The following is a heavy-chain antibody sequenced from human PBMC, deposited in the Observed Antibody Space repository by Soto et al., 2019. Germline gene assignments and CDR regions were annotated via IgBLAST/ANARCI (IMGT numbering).Heavy chain of an antibody. CDR3: AHIVPFDYRGYNGEC. CDR2: ISWDEDK. D-gene: IGHD3-9*01. Sequence: QITLKESGPTLVKPTQPLTLTCTFSGFSLSTHTVGVAWIRQPPGKALEWLALISWDEDKRYSPSLKSRLTIPQDTSKNQWVLTMTNMDPVDTATYYCAHIVPFDYRGYNGECWGQGILVNVSS. V-gene: IGHV2-5*02. J-gene: IGHJ4*02. CDR1: GFSLSTHTVG.